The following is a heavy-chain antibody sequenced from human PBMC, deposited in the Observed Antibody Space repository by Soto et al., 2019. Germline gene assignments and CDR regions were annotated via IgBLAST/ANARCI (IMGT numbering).Heavy chain of an antibody. CDR1: GFTFSSYA. J-gene: IGHJ4*02. V-gene: IGHV3-23*01. CDR2: ISGSGSST. CDR3: AKVGMGIAVAGRFDF. Sequence: VQLLESGGGLVQPGGSLRLSCAPSGFTFSSYAMSWVRQAPGKGLEWVSAISGSGSSTYYVDSVKGRFTISRDNSKNTLDLQMNSLRAEDTAVYYCAKVGMGIAVAGRFDFWGQGTLVTVSS. D-gene: IGHD6-19*01.